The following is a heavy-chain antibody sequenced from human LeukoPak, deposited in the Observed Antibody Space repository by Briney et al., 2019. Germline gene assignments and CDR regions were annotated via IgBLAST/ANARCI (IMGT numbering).Heavy chain of an antibody. CDR2: IYYSGST. D-gene: IGHD3-3*01. V-gene: IGHV4-59*12. CDR3: ARDRRYDFWSGYYLNWFDP. CDR1: GGSISSYY. Sequence: PSETLSLTCTVSGGSISSYYWSWIRQPPGKGLEWIGYIYYSGSTNYNPSLKSRVTISVDTSKNQFSLKLSSVTAADTAVYYCARDRRYDFWSGYYLNWFDPWGQGTLVTVSS. J-gene: IGHJ5*02.